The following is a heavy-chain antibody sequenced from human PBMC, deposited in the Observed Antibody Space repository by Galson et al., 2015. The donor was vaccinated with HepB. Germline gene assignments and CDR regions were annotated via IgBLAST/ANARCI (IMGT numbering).Heavy chain of an antibody. CDR1: GGSISSSSYY. J-gene: IGHJ4*02. CDR3: ARQSDSSGYVLFDY. CDR2: IYYSGST. Sequence: TLSLTCTVSGGSISSSSYYWGWIRQPPGKGLEWIGYIYYSGSTYYNPSLKSRVTISVDTSKNQFSLKLSSVTAADTAVYYCARQSDSSGYVLFDYWGQGTLVTVSS. V-gene: IGHV4-30-4*08. D-gene: IGHD3-22*01.